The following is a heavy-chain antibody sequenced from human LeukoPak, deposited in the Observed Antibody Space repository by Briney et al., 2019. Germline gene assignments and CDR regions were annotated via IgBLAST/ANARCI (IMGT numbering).Heavy chain of an antibody. CDR1: GRSFSGYY. J-gene: IGHJ4*02. CDR2: INHSGST. D-gene: IGHD3-3*01. CDR3: ARFYDFWSGYQFDY. V-gene: IGHV4-34*01. Sequence: SETLSLTCAVYGRSFSGYYWSWIRQPPGKGLEWIGEINHSGSTNYNPSLKSRVTISVDTSKNQFSLKLSSVTAADTAVYYCARFYDFWSGYQFDYWGQGTLVTVSS.